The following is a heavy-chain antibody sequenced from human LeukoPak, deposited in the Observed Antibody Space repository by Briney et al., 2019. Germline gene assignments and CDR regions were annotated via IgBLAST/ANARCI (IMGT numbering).Heavy chain of an antibody. CDR3: ARDLDGASNYFDY. CDR1: GGSISSSSYY. J-gene: IGHJ4*02. D-gene: IGHD4-17*01. CDR2: ISSSGST. V-gene: IGHV4-39*07. Sequence: SETLSLTCTVSGGSISSSSYYWGWIRQPPGKGMEWIGSISSSGSTNYNPSLKSRVTISVDTSKNQFSLKLSSVTAADTAVYYCARDLDGASNYFDYWGQGTLVTVSS.